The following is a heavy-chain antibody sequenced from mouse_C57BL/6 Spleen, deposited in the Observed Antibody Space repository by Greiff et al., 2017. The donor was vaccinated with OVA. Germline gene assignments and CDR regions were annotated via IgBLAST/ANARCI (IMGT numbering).Heavy chain of an antibody. Sequence: QVQLKQPGAELVKPGASVKLSCKASGYTFTSYWMHWVKQRPGQGLEWIGMIHPNSGSTNYNEKFKSKATLTVDKSSSTAYMQLSSLTSEDSAVYYCARGRDWDTFDYWGQGTTLTVSS. J-gene: IGHJ2*01. CDR2: IHPNSGST. V-gene: IGHV1-64*01. CDR3: ARGRDWDTFDY. CDR1: GYTFTSYW. D-gene: IGHD4-1*01.